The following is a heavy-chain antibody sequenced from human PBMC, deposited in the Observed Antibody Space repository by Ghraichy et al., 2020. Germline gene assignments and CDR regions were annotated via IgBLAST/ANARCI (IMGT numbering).Heavy chain of an antibody. D-gene: IGHD3-10*01. CDR1: GGSFSGYS. Sequence: SETLSLTCAVYGGSFSGYSWNWIRQPPGKGLEWIGEITHSGSTNYNPSLKSRVFISVDTSKNQFSLKLTSVTAEDTAVDYCAGYEYGSPRVDPWGQGTLVTVSS. J-gene: IGHJ5*02. V-gene: IGHV4-34*01. CDR3: AGYEYGSPRVDP. CDR2: ITHSGST.